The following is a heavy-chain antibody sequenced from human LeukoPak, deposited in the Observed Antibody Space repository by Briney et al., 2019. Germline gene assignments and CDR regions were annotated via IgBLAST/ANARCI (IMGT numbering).Heavy chain of an antibody. V-gene: IGHV4-34*01. CDR3: ARDRYYYDSSGYDPYFDY. Sequence: SETLSLTCAVYGGSFSGYYWSWIRQPPGKGLEWIGSISNSGSTYYNPSLKSRVTISVDTSNNQFSLKLSSVTAADTAVYYCARDRYYYDSSGYDPYFDYWGQGTLVTVSS. J-gene: IGHJ4*02. D-gene: IGHD3-22*01. CDR2: ISNSGST. CDR1: GGSFSGYY.